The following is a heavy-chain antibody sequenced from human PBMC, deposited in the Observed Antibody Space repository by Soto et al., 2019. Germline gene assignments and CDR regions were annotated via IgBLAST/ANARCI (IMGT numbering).Heavy chain of an antibody. Sequence: SETLSLTCAVSGGSISSSNWWSWVRQPPGKGLEWIGEIYHSGSTNYNPSLKSRVTISVDKSKNQFSLKLSSVTAADTAVYYCARESLNYDFWSGYSPPFDPWGQGTLVTVSS. CDR1: GGSISSSNW. V-gene: IGHV4-4*02. J-gene: IGHJ5*02. CDR3: ARESLNYDFWSGYSPPFDP. CDR2: IYHSGST. D-gene: IGHD3-3*01.